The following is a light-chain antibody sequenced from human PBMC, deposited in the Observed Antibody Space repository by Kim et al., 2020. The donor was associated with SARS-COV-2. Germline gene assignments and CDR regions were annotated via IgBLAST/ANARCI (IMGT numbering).Light chain of an antibody. J-gene: IGKJ4*01. CDR3: QQYGSSPLT. V-gene: IGKV3-20*01. CDR1: QSVSSSY. Sequence: SPGERAALACSATQSVSSSYLAWYQQNPGQAPRLLIYGASSRATGIPDRFSGSGSGTDFTLTISSLEPEDFAVYYCQQYGSSPLTFGGGTKVDIK. CDR2: GAS.